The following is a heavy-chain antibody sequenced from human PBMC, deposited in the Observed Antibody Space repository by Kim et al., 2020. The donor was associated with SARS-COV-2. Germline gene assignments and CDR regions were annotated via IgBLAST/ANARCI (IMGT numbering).Heavy chain of an antibody. CDR2: ISGSGGST. J-gene: IGHJ4*02. V-gene: IGHV3-23*01. CDR3: AKDEVTMVRGVMPI. CDR1: GFTFSNYA. D-gene: IGHD3-10*01. Sequence: GGSLRLSCAASGFTFSNYAMTWVRQVPGKGLEWVSAISGSGGSTYYADSVKGRFTISRDNSKNTLYLQMNSLRAEDTAVYYCAKDEVTMVRGVMPIWGQGTPGTVSP.